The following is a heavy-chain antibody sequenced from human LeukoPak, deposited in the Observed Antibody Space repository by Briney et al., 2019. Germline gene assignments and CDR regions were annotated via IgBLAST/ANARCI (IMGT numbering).Heavy chain of an antibody. J-gene: IGHJ4*02. V-gene: IGHV3-74*01. CDR3: ARRVVVPAAPYYFDY. CDR2: INSDGSST. D-gene: IGHD2-2*01. Sequence: GGSLRLSCAASGFIFSSYWMHWVRQAPGKGLVWVSRINSDGSSTSYADSVKGRFTISRDNAKNTLYLQMNSLRAEDTAVYYCARRVVVPAAPYYFDYWGQGALVTVSS. CDR1: GFIFSSYW.